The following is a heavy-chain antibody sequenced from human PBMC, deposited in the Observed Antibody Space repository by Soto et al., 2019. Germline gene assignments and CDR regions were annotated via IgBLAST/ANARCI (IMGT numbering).Heavy chain of an antibody. Sequence: QLQLQESGSGLVKPSQTLSLTCAVSGGSISSGGYSWSWIRQPPGKGLEWIGYIYHSGSTYYNPSLTSRVTISVDRSKNQFSLKLSCVTAADPAVYYCARGVGGDGKFDYWGQGTLVTVSS. CDR3: ARGVGGDGKFDY. V-gene: IGHV4-30-2*01. CDR1: GGSISSGGYS. J-gene: IGHJ4*02. D-gene: IGHD2-21*02. CDR2: IYHSGST.